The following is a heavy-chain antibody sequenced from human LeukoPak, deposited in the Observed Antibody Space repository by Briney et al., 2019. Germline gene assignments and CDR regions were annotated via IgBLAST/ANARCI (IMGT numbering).Heavy chain of an antibody. CDR3: ARGTSDAHYYFDY. CDR1: GFSFDDYG. CDR2: INWNGGST. Sequence: GGSLRLSCAASGFSFDDYGMSWVRQAPGKGLEWVSGINWNGGSTGYADSVKGRFTISRDNAKNSLYLRMNSLRAEDTALYYCARGTSDAHYYFDYWGQGILATVSS. J-gene: IGHJ4*02. D-gene: IGHD1-1*01. V-gene: IGHV3-20*04.